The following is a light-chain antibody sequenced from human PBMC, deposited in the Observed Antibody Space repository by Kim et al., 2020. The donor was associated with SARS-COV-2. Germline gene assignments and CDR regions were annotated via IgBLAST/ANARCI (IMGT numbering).Light chain of an antibody. J-gene: IGKJ4*01. CDR2: DAS. CDR3: QQRGNWPPALT. Sequence: PGDGATLSCRASHSVGISLDWYQQTPGQAPRLLIYDASIRATGIPDRFSGSGSGTDFTLTIGSLEPRDFAIYYCQQRGNWPPALTFGGGTKVDIK. V-gene: IGKV3-11*01. CDR1: HSVGIS.